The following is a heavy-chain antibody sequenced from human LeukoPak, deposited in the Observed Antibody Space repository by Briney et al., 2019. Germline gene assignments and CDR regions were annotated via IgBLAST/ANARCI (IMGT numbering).Heavy chain of an antibody. CDR1: GDSISSSSTYY. J-gene: IGHJ1*01. V-gene: IGHV4-39*01. CDR2: MYYTGNT. D-gene: IGHD2-2*02. Sequence: SETLSLTCTVSGDSISSSSTYYWVWLRQPPGKGLEWIGSMYYTGNTYYNPSLKSRVAISVDMSKNQFSLKLNSVTAADTAVYYCARVLYNGGYIQYWGQGTLVTVSS. CDR3: ARVLYNGGYIQY.